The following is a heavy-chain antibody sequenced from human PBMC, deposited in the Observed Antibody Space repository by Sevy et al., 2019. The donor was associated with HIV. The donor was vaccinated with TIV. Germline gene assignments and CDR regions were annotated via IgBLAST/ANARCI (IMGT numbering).Heavy chain of an antibody. J-gene: IGHJ6*02. V-gene: IGHV4-34*01. CDR1: GGSFSGYY. CDR2: INHSGST. Sequence: SETLSLTCAVYGGSFSGYYWSWIRQPPGKGLEWIGEINHSGSTNYNPSLKSRVTISVDTSKNQFSLKLSSVTAADTAVYYCASRSIAALISYGMDVWGQRTTVTVSS. CDR3: ASRSIAALISYGMDV. D-gene: IGHD6-6*01.